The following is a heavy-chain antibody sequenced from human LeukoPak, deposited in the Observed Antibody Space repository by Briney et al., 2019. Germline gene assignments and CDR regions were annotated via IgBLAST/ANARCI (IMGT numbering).Heavy chain of an antibody. CDR2: ITVSGNT. CDR3: AKELRVTMIAVVIEAFDL. CDR1: GITFSSYA. V-gene: IGHV3-23*01. J-gene: IGHJ3*01. D-gene: IGHD3-22*01. Sequence: GGSLRLSCAASGITFSSYAMNWVRQAPGKGLGWVSGITVSGNTYYAESVKGRFTISRDNSKNTLYLQMNSLRAEDTAVYYCAKELRVTMIAVVIEAFDLWGQGTMVTVSS.